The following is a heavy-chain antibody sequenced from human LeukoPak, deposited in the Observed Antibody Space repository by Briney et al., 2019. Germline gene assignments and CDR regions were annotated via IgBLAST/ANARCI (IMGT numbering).Heavy chain of an antibody. D-gene: IGHD3-3*01. CDR2: IYYSGST. J-gene: IGHJ6*03. CDR3: ARGLFGARPVLPAVHYYYYMDV. Sequence: SETLSLTCTVSGGSISSYYWSWIRQPPGKGLEWIGYIYYSGSTNYNPSLKSRVTISVDTSKNQFSLKLSSVTAADTAVYYCARGLFGARPVLPAVHYYYYMDVWGKGTTVTVSS. V-gene: IGHV4-59*01. CDR1: GGSISSYY.